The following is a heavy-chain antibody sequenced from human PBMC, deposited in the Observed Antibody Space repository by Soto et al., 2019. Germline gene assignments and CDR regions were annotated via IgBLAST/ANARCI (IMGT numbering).Heavy chain of an antibody. CDR3: ASYGDYDTSEYDAFDI. CDR1: GFTFSDYY. J-gene: IGHJ3*02. Sequence: QVQLVESGGGLVKPGGSLRLSCAASGFTFSDYYMSWIRQAPGKGLEWVSYISSSGSTIYYADSVKGRLTISRDNAKNSLYLKMNSLRAEDTAVYYCASYGDYDTSEYDAFDIWGQGTMVTVSS. D-gene: IGHD4-17*01. V-gene: IGHV3-11*01. CDR2: ISSSGSTI.